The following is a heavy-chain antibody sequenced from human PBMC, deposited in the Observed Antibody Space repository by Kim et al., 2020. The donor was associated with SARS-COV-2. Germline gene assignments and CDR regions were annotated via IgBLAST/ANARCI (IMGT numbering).Heavy chain of an antibody. CDR1: GFTFSSYW. CDR2: INSDGSST. D-gene: IGHD5-18*01. V-gene: IGHV3-74*01. Sequence: GGSLRLSCAASGFTFSSYWMHRVRQAPGKGLVWVSRINSDGSSTSYADSVKGRFTISRDSAKNTLYLQMNSLRAEDTAVYYCVRGGGYSYGYLDYWGQGTLVTVSS. J-gene: IGHJ4*02. CDR3: VRGGGYSYGYLDY.